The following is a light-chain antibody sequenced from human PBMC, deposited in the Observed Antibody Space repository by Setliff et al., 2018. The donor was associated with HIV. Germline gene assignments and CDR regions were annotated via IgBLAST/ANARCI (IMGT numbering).Light chain of an antibody. Sequence: QSVLTQPASVSGSPGQSITISCTGTSSDVGGYNYVSWYQQHPNKAPKLMIYELSGRPSGVSNRFSGSKSGNTASLTISGLQAEDEADYYCSSYTSSSTLVFGTGTKVTVL. V-gene: IGLV2-14*03. J-gene: IGLJ1*01. CDR2: ELS. CDR1: SSDVGGYNY. CDR3: SSYTSSSTLV.